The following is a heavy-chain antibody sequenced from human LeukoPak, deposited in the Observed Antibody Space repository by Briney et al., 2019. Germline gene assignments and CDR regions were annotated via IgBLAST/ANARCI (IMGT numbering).Heavy chain of an antibody. CDR1: GFTFNTYG. J-gene: IGHJ4*02. Sequence: GSLRLSCAASGFTFNTYGMHWVRQAPGKGLEWVSSISSSSSYIYYADSVKGRFTISRDNAKNSLCLQMNSLRAEDTAVYYCARDPGYCSSTSCYSRGYFDYWGQGTLVTVSS. V-gene: IGHV3-21*01. CDR3: ARDPGYCSSTSCYSRGYFDY. CDR2: ISSSSSYI. D-gene: IGHD2-2*01.